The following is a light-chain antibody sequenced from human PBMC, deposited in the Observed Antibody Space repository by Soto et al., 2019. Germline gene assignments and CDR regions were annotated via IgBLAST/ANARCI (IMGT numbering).Light chain of an antibody. Sequence: ETLMTQSPATLSVSPGERATLSCRASQSVNNNLAWYQQKLGQAPRVLIYGGSTRATGIPDRFTGSGSGTEFILTITRLQSEDSAVYYCQEYNTWPWTXGQGTKVDIK. CDR3: QEYNTWPWT. J-gene: IGKJ1*01. CDR1: QSVNNN. CDR2: GGS. V-gene: IGKV3-15*01.